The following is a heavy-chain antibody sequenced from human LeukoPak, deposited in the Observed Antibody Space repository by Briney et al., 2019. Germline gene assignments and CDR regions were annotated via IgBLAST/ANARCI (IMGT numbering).Heavy chain of an antibody. V-gene: IGHV5-51*01. CDR3: ATVPVAGSPFDY. Sequence: GESLQISCKASGYTFTRHWIGWVRPMPGKGLEWMGVIYPDDSDTRYSPSFQGQVTISADKSITTAYLQWSSLQASDTAMYYCATVPVAGSPFDYWGQGTLVTVSS. D-gene: IGHD1-14*01. CDR2: IYPDDSDT. J-gene: IGHJ4*02. CDR1: GYTFTRHW.